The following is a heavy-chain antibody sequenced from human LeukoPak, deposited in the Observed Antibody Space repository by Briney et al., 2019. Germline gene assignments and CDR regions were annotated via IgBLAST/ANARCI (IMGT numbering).Heavy chain of an antibody. Sequence: GASVKVSFKASGYTFISYGITWVRQAPGQGLEWMGWLSAYNGNTNYSQKFQGRVNMTTDTHTSAAYMELRSLRSDDTAVYYCARVPIPELLWVGEEQGGYYYYYMDVWGKGTTVTISS. CDR2: LSAYNGNT. J-gene: IGHJ6*03. V-gene: IGHV1-18*01. CDR1: GYTFISYG. D-gene: IGHD3-10*01. CDR3: ARVPIPELLWVGEEQGGYYYYYMDV.